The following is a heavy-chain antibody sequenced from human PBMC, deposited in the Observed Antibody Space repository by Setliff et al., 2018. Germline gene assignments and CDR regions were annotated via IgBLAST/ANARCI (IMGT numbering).Heavy chain of an antibody. V-gene: IGHV3-74*01. CDR3: ARDASDYYDSSGYSYYYYYGMDV. CDR2: ISDGSTT. D-gene: IGHD3-22*01. CDR1: GFTFDDYA. Sequence: PGGSLRLSCAASGFTFDDYAMHWVRQAPGKGLEWVSGISDGSTTNYADSVKGRFTTSRDNSKNTLYLQMNSLRAEDTAVYYCARDASDYYDSSGYSYYYYYGMDVWGQGTTVTVSS. J-gene: IGHJ6*02.